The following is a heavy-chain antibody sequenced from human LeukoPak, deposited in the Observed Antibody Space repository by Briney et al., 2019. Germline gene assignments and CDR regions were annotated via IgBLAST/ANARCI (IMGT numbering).Heavy chain of an antibody. Sequence: SETLSLTCTVSGGSISSHYWSWLRQPPGKGLEWIGYIYYNGRTKYNPSLKSRVTISLDTSKNQFSLQLSSVTAAGTPVHHCARHCHPSRGGDGCFPIEFDCCGQGTLVTVSS. J-gene: IGHJ4*02. CDR1: GGSISSHY. D-gene: IGHD2-21*02. CDR3: ARHCHPSRGGDGCFPIEFDC. CDR2: IYYNGRT. V-gene: IGHV4-59*08.